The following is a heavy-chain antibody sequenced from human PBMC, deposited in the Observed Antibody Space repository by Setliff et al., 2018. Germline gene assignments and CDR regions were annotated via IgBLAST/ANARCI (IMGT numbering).Heavy chain of an antibody. Sequence: PSETLSLTCGVSGYSISSGYDWGWIRQPPGKGLEWIGSIYHSGSTYHNPSLKSRVTISVDTSKNQFSLKLSSVTAADTAVYYCARVTPSSSSWGYYYYYMDVWGKGTTVTVSS. CDR1: GYSISSGYD. CDR3: ARVTPSSSSWGYYYYYMDV. D-gene: IGHD6-13*01. CDR2: IYHSGST. J-gene: IGHJ6*03. V-gene: IGHV4-38-2*01.